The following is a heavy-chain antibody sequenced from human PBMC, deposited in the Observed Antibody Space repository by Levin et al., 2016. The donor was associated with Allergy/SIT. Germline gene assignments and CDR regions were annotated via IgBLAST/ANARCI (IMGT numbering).Heavy chain of an antibody. CDR3: ASYDFWSGYYVDY. J-gene: IGHJ4*02. Sequence: SETLSLTCAVYGGSFSGYYWSWIRQPPGKGLEWIGEINHSGSTNYNPSLKSRVTISVDTSKNQFSLKLSSVTAADTAVYYCASYDFWSGYYVDYWGQGTLVTVSS. D-gene: IGHD3-3*01. CDR1: GGSFSGYY. CDR2: INHSGST. V-gene: IGHV4-34*01.